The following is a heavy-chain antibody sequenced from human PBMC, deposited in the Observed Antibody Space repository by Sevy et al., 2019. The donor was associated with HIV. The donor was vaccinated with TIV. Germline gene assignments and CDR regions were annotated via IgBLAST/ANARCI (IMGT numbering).Heavy chain of an antibody. J-gene: IGHJ4*02. CDR3: ARAHYNYFDT. CDR1: GYTLTNYG. D-gene: IGHD3-9*01. CDR2: INTNSGNP. Sequence: ASVKVSCKGSGYTLTNYGLIWVRQAPGHGLEYMGRINTNSGNPTFAPGFAGRFVFSLDTSVSTAFLQIDSLKAEDTALYYCARAHYNYFDTWGQGSLVTVSS. V-gene: IGHV7-4-1*01.